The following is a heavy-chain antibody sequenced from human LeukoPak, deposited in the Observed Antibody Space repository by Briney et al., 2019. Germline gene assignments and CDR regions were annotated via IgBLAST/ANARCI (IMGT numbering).Heavy chain of an antibody. Sequence: SETLSLTCTVSGGSVSSYYWSWIRQPPGKGLEWIGYIYYSGSTNYNPSLKSRVTISVDTSKNQFSLKLSSVTAADTAVYYCARHKISGTREPPHAFDIWGQGTMVTVSS. D-gene: IGHD1-26*01. V-gene: IGHV4-59*08. J-gene: IGHJ3*02. CDR1: GGSVSSYY. CDR3: ARHKISGTREPPHAFDI. CDR2: IYYSGST.